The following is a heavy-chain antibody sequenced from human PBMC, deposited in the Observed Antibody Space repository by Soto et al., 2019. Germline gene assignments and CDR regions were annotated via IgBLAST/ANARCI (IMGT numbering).Heavy chain of an antibody. Sequence: QLQLVQSAAEVKKPGASVRVSCEASGYTFTSYVINWVRQAPGQGLEWMGWISGYNGNTNYAQKFQGRVTMTTDTSTSTAYMELRSLRSDDTAVYYCARDHSSSWHDFDYWGQGTLVTVSS. J-gene: IGHJ4*02. CDR2: ISGYNGNT. CDR3: ARDHSSSWHDFDY. CDR1: GYTFTSYV. V-gene: IGHV1-18*01. D-gene: IGHD6-13*01.